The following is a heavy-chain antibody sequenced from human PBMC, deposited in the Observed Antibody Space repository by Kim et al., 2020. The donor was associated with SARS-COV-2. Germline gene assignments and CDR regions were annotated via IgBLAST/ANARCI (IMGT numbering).Heavy chain of an antibody. J-gene: IGHJ6*03. CDR2: MNPNSGNT. Sequence: ASVKVSCKASGYTFTSYDINWVRQATGQGLEWMGWMNPNSGNTGYAQKFQGRVTMTRNTSISTAYMELSSLRSEDTAGYYCARGKRVIAAAADPGGYYYYIDVWGKGATVTVSS. CDR3: ARGKRVIAAAADPGGYYYYIDV. D-gene: IGHD6-13*01. CDR1: GYTFTSYD. V-gene: IGHV1-8*01.